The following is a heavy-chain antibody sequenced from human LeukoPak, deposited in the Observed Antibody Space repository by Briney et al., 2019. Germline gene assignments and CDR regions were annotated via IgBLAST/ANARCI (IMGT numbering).Heavy chain of an antibody. D-gene: IGHD1-7*01. J-gene: IGHJ3*02. CDR1: GFTFSSYS. Sequence: PGGSLRLSCAASGFTFSSYSMNWVRQAPGKRLEWVSSITSSGSYIYYADSVKGRFTISRDNAKNSLYLQMNSLRDEDTAVYYCASGRNMGITGTTGAFDIWGQGTMVTVSS. CDR3: ASGRNMGITGTTGAFDI. V-gene: IGHV3-21*01. CDR2: ITSSGSYI.